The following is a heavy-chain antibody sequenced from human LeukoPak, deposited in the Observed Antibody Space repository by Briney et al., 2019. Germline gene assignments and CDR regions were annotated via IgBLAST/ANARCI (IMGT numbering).Heavy chain of an antibody. V-gene: IGHV1-18*01. CDR2: ISAYNGYT. CDR3: ARGGSSTTCDY. CDR1: GYTFTSYG. D-gene: IGHD2-2*01. J-gene: IGHJ4*02. Sequence: ASVKVSCKASGYTFTSYGITWVRQAPGQGLEWMGWISAYNGYTNYAQRLQGRVTMTTDTSTSTAYMELKTLRSDDTVVYFCARGGSSTTCDYWGQGTLVTVSS.